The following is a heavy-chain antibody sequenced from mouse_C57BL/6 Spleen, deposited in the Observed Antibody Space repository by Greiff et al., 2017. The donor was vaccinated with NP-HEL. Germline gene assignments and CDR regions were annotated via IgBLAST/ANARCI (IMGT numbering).Heavy chain of an antibody. D-gene: IGHD1-1*02. CDR3: ARYGRYAMDY. CDR1: GFTFSDYG. V-gene: IGHV5-17*01. Sequence: DVKLVESGGGLVKPGGSLKLSCAASGFTFSDYGMHWVRQAPEKGLEWVAYISSGSSTIYYADTVMGRLTISRDNAKNTLFLQMTSLRYEDTAMYYCARYGRYAMDYWGQGTSVTVSS. CDR2: ISSGSSTI. J-gene: IGHJ4*01.